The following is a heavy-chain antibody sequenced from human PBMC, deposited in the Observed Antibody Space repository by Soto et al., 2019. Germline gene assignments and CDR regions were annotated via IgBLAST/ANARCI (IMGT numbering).Heavy chain of an antibody. CDR2: ISSSGSTI. Sequence: XGFLRLSFAASGFTFSDYYKSWIRQAPGKGLEWVSYISSSGSTIYYADSVKGRFTISRDNAKNSLYLQMNSLRAEDTAVYYCARDRAANVLRYFDWLSSWGQGTLVTVSS. V-gene: IGHV3-11*01. CDR1: GFTFSDYY. D-gene: IGHD3-9*01. CDR3: ARDRAANVLRYFDWLSS. J-gene: IGHJ5*01.